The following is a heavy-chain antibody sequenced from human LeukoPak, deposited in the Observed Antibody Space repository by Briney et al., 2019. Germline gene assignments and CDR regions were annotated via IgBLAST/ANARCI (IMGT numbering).Heavy chain of an antibody. CDR2: INAGNGNT. CDR3: ARDPQGKKAFCI. CDR1: GYTFTNYA. D-gene: IGHD3-10*01. J-gene: IGHJ3*02. Sequence: ASVKVSCKASGYTFTNYAMHWVRQAPGQRLEWMGWINAGNGNTKYSQKFQGRVTITRDTSASTAYMELSSLRSEDTAVYYCARDPQGKKAFCIWGQGTMVPVPS. V-gene: IGHV1-3*01.